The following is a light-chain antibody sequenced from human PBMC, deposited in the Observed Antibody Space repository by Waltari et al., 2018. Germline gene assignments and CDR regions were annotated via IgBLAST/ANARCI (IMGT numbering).Light chain of an antibody. CDR1: QSVSHHN. CDR3: QQYAGSPIT. Sequence: EIVLTQSPGTLSLFPGERATLSCRATQSVSHHNLAWYQQKDGQAPRLLIYGASSRATGIPDRFSGSGSGTDFTLSISRLEPEDYGVYYCQQYAGSPITFGGGTKVEI. CDR2: GAS. V-gene: IGKV3-20*01. J-gene: IGKJ4*01.